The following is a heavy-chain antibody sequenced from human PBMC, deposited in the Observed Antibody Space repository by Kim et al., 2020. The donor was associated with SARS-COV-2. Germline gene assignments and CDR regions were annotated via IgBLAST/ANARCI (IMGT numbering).Heavy chain of an antibody. CDR2: IDPSDSYT. D-gene: IGHD3-10*01. CDR1: GYSFTSYW. CDR3: ARLDAQRAFGYGSGRKRASVFVP. V-gene: IGHV5-10-1*01. Sequence: GESLKISCKGSGYSFTSYWISWVRQMPGKGLEWMGRIDPSDSYTNYSPSFQGHVTISADKSISTAYLQWSSLKASDTAMYYCARLDAQRAFGYGSGRKRASVFVPWGQGTLVTVSS. J-gene: IGHJ5*02.